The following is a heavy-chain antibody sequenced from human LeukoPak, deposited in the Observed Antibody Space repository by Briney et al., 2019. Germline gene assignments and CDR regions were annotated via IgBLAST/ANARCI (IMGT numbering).Heavy chain of an antibody. V-gene: IGHV3-21*01. CDR3: ARGGYSSSWLDLVLDY. CDR1: GFTFSSYS. CDR2: ISSSSSYI. D-gene: IGHD6-13*01. J-gene: IGHJ4*02. Sequence: GGSLRLSCAASGFTFSSYSMNWVRQAPGKGLEWVSSISSSSSYIYYADSVKGRFTISRDNAKNTLYLQMNSLRAEDTAVYYCARGGYSSSWLDLVLDYWGQGTLVTVSS.